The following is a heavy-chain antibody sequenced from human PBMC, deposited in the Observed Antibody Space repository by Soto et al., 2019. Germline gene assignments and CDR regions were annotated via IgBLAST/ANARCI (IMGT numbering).Heavy chain of an antibody. CDR3: ARDLRGLWSYGSGSAFDI. J-gene: IGHJ3*02. Sequence: EVQLVESGGGLVQPGGSLRLSCAASGFTFSSYWMHWVRQAPGKGLVWVSRINSDGSSTSYADSVKGRFTISRDNAKNTLYLQMNSLRAEDTAVYYCARDLRGLWSYGSGSAFDIWGQGTMVTVSS. D-gene: IGHD3-10*01. CDR2: INSDGSST. V-gene: IGHV3-74*01. CDR1: GFTFSSYW.